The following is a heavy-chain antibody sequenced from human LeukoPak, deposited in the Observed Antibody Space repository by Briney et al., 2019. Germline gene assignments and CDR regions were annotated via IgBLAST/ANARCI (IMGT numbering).Heavy chain of an antibody. CDR1: GYTFTGYY. Sequence: ASVKVSCKASGYTFTGYYMHWVRRAPGQGLEWMGWINPNSGATNYSQKFQGRVTMTGDTSISTAYMELSRLRSDDTALYCCSRGEVDSSGWDCFHFWGQGALVTVSS. J-gene: IGHJ4*02. CDR3: SRGEVDSSGWDCFHF. V-gene: IGHV1-2*02. CDR2: INPNSGAT. D-gene: IGHD6-19*01.